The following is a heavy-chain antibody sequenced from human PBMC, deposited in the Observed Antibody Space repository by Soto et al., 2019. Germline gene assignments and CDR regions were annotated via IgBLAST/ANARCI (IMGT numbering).Heavy chain of an antibody. CDR2: IYYSGYT. CDR1: GGSISSSSYY. J-gene: IGHJ6*02. Sequence: SETLSLTCTVSGGSISSSSYYWGWIRQPPGKGLEWIGSIYYSGYTYYNPSLKSRVTISVDTSKNQFSLKLSSVTAADTAVYYCARHIGPCYVGYYYDMDVWGQGTTVTGSS. D-gene: IGHD2-15*01. V-gene: IGHV4-39*01. CDR3: ARHIGPCYVGYYYDMDV.